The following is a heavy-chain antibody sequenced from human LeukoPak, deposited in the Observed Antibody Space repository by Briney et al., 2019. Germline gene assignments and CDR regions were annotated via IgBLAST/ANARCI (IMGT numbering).Heavy chain of an antibody. V-gene: IGHV4-39*07. CDR1: GGSISSSSYY. D-gene: IGHD2-21*02. Sequence: ASETLSLTCTVSGGSISSSSYYWGWIRQPPGKGLEWIGSMYYSGSTYYNPSLKSRVTISVDTSKNQFSLKLSSVTAADTAVYYCARVSSDRHIVVVTATNFDYWGQGTLVTVSS. CDR2: MYYSGST. J-gene: IGHJ4*02. CDR3: ARVSSDRHIVVVTATNFDY.